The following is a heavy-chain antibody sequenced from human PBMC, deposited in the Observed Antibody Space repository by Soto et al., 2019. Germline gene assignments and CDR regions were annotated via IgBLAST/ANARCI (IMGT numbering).Heavy chain of an antibody. J-gene: IGHJ5*02. CDR3: ARGGYRGYDGVVS. CDR2: ISSSSSTI. Sequence: EVQLVESGGGLVQPGGSLRLSCAASGFTFSSYSMNWVRQAPGKGLEWVSYISSSSSTIYYADSVKGRFTISRDNAKNSLYLQMSGLRDGDTAAYYCARGGYRGYDGVVSWGQGTLVTVSS. V-gene: IGHV3-48*02. D-gene: IGHD5-12*01. CDR1: GFTFSSYS.